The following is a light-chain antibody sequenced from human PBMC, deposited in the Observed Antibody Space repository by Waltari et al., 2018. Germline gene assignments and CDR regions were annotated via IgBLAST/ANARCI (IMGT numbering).Light chain of an antibody. Sequence: QLLTHCDGPPYLRWFPPRLVHSPRRLVYSASGRDSGVPDRVSGSGSGTDFRLRLSRLAAEDVGVSYCMQGTLCPWTFGEGTKVEL. CDR1: QLLTHCDGPPY. CDR3: MQGTLCPWT. J-gene: IGKJ1*01. CDR2: SAS. V-gene: IGKV2-30*02.